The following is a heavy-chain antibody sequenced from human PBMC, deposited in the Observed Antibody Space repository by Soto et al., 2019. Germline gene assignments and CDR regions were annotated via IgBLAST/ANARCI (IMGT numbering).Heavy chain of an antibody. CDR3: ARARLVAVAGNFDY. V-gene: IGHV1-3*01. CDR2: INAGNGNT. Sequence: ASVKVSCKASGYTFTSYAMHWVRQPPGQRLVGMGWINAGNGNTKYSQKFQGRVNITRDTSASTAYMELSSLSSEDTAVYYCARARLVAVAGNFDYWGQGTLVTVSS. J-gene: IGHJ4*02. D-gene: IGHD6-19*01. CDR1: GYTFTSYA.